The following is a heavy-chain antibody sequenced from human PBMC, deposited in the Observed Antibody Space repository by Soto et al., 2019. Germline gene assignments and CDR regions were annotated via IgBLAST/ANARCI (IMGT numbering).Heavy chain of an antibody. Sequence: LRLSCAASGFTFSSYAMSWVRQAPGKGLEWVSAISGSGGSTYYADSVKGRFTISRDNSKNTLYLQMNSLRAEDTAVYYCAKDRRAIVVVITPPNGMDVWGQGTTVTVSS. CDR2: ISGSGGST. CDR1: GFTFSSYA. V-gene: IGHV3-23*01. D-gene: IGHD3-22*01. CDR3: AKDRRAIVVVITPPNGMDV. J-gene: IGHJ6*02.